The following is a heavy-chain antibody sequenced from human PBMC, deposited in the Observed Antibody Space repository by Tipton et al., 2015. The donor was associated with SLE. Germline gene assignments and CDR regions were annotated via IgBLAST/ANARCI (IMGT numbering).Heavy chain of an antibody. CDR1: GDSISTHY. V-gene: IGHV4-59*11. CDR3: ARKDNDILTGYRPGDAFDI. CDR2: IYYSGST. Sequence: TLSLTCTVSGDSISTHYWSWIRQPPGKGLEWIGYIYYSGSTNYNPSLKSRVTISVDTSKNQFSLKLSSVTAADTAVYYCARKDNDILTGYRPGDAFDIWGQGTMVTVSS. D-gene: IGHD3-9*01. J-gene: IGHJ3*02.